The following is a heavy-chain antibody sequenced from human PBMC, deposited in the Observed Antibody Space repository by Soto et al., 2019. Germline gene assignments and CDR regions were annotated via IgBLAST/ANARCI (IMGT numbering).Heavy chain of an antibody. CDR1: GFTFSIYA. J-gene: IGHJ4*02. Sequence: PGGSLRLSCAASGFTFSIYAMTWVRQAPGKGLEWVSSLSASSDNTYYADSVKGRFTISRDNSKNTLYLQMNSLRAEDTAVYYCAKDESNSNPLYYFGYWGQGTLVTVSS. V-gene: IGHV3-23*01. D-gene: IGHD4-4*01. CDR2: LSASSDNT. CDR3: AKDESNSNPLYYFGY.